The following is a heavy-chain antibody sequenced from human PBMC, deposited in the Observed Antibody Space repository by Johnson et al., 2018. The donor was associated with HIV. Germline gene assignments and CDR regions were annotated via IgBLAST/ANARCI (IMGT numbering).Heavy chain of an antibody. CDR3: ARVTYYYDTQAFDF. D-gene: IGHD3-22*01. CDR1: GFTFRSYA. J-gene: IGHJ3*01. V-gene: IGHV3-64*01. Sequence: VQLVESGGGLVQPGWSLRLSCAASGFTFRSYAMHWVRQAPGKGLEYVSAISSNGGRTYYANSVQGRFTTSRDNAKNRLYLQMNSLRAEDTAVYYCARVTYYYDTQAFDFWGQGTMVTVSS. CDR2: ISSNGGRT.